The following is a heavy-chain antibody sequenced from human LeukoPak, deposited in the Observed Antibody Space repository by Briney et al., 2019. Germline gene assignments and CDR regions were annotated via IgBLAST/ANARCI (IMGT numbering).Heavy chain of an antibody. CDR3: AKDSGEMATNWDFDY. D-gene: IGHD5-24*01. CDR1: GFPLTYYG. V-gene: IGHV3-30*18. CDR2: ISYDGNEK. Sequence: GSLRLSCAASGFPLTYYGMHWVRQAPGKGLEWVALISYDGNEKYYADSVKGRFTISRDNSENTHYLQMNSLRVEDTAIYYCAKDSGEMATNWDFDYWGQGTLVTVSS. J-gene: IGHJ4*02.